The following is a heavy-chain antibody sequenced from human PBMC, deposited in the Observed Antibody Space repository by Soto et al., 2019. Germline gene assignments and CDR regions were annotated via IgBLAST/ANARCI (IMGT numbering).Heavy chain of an antibody. J-gene: IGHJ4*02. CDR3: AHSWYCSGGSCYYTYYFDY. CDR2: IYWDDDK. V-gene: IGHV2-5*02. D-gene: IGHD2-15*01. Sequence: QSTLKESGPTLVKPTQTLTLTCTFSGFSLRTSGVGVGGIRQPPGKALEWLALIYWDDDKRYSPSLKRRLTITQDTSKNQVVLTMTNIDHVDTATYYCAHSWYCSGGSCYYTYYFDYWGQGTLGTVSS. CDR1: GFSLRTSGVG.